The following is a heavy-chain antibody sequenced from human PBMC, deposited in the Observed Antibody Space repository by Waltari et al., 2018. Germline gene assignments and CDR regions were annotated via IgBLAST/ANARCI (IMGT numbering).Heavy chain of an antibody. D-gene: IGHD6-6*01. CDR1: GYSISSGYY. CDR2: IYHSGSA. Sequence: QVQLQESGPGLVKPSETLSLTCAVSGYSISSGYYRGWIRQPPGKGLEWIGSIYHSGSAYYNPSLKSRVTISVDTSKNQFSLKLSSVTAADTAVYYCATSLIAARPGNGYWGQGTLVTVSS. CDR3: ATSLIAARPGNGY. J-gene: IGHJ4*02. V-gene: IGHV4-38-2*01.